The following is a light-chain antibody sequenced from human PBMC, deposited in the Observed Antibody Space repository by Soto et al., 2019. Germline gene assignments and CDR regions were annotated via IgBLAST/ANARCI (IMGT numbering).Light chain of an antibody. Sequence: QSVLTQPPSVSAAPGQKVTISCSGSSSNIGNNYVSWYQQLPGTAPKLLIYDNNERPSGIPDRFSGSKSGTSATLGITGLQTGDEADYYCGTWDSSLSAGVFGGGTKVT. J-gene: IGLJ2*01. CDR1: SSNIGNNY. CDR3: GTWDSSLSAGV. V-gene: IGLV1-51*01. CDR2: DNN.